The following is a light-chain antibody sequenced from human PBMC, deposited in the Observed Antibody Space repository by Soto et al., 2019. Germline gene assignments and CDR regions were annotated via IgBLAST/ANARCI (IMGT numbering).Light chain of an antibody. Sequence: QSVVTQPPSASGTPGQRVTISCSGSSSNIGSNTVNWYQQLPGTAPKLLIYSNNQRPSGVPDRFSGSKSGTSASLAISGLQSEDEADYYCAAWDDSLNGPVXGGGTQLTVL. CDR3: AAWDDSLNGPV. J-gene: IGLJ2*01. CDR2: SNN. V-gene: IGLV1-44*01. CDR1: SSNIGSNT.